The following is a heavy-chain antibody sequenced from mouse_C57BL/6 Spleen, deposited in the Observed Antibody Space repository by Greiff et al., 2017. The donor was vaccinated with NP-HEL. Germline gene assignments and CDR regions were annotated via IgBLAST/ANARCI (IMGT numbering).Heavy chain of an antibody. CDR3: ARSDYYGSSPHWYFDV. Sequence: VQLQQSGAELVKPGASVKISCKASGYTFTDYYINWVKQRPGQGLEWIGKIGPGSGSTYYNEKFKGKATLTADKSSSTAYMQLSSLTSEDSAVYFCARSDYYGSSPHWYFDVWGTGTTVTVSS. D-gene: IGHD1-1*01. J-gene: IGHJ1*03. CDR2: IGPGSGST. V-gene: IGHV1-77*01. CDR1: GYTFTDYY.